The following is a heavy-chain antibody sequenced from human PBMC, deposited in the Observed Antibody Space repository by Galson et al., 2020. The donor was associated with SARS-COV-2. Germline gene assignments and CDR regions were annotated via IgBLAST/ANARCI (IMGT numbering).Heavy chain of an antibody. CDR2: IGTAGDT. CDR3: ARGRVEYSSLNRYCYYYMDV. J-gene: IGHJ6*03. V-gene: IGHV3-13*01. D-gene: IGHD6-6*01. Sequence: GESLKISCADSGFTFSSYDMHWVRQATGKGLEWVSAIGTAGDTYYPGSVKGRLTISRENAKNSLYLQMNSRRAGDTAVYYCARGRVEYSSLNRYCYYYMDVWGKGTTVTVSS. CDR1: GFTFSSYD.